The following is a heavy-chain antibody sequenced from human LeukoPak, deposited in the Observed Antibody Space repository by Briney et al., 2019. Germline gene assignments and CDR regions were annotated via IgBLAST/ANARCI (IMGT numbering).Heavy chain of an antibody. D-gene: IGHD2-2*01. CDR2: IYTSGST. CDR3: ARQKCTSTSCLTKNAFDI. J-gene: IGHJ3*02. V-gene: IGHV4-4*09. CDR1: GSISSYY. Sequence: SETLSLTCTVSGSISSYYWSWSRRPPGKGVEWIGYIYTSGSTNYNPSLKSRVTISVDTAKNQFSLDLSSVTAADTAVYYCARQKCTSTSCLTKNAFDIWGQGTMVTVSS.